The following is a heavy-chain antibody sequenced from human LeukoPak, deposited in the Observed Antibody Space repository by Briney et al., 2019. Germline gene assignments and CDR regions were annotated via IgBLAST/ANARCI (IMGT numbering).Heavy chain of an antibody. D-gene: IGHD4-17*01. CDR3: ARLGSLFASYGDYDGFDY. J-gene: IGHJ4*02. CDR1: GGTFSSYT. Sequence: GASVKVSCKASGGTFSSYTISWVRQAPGQGRECMGRIIPILGIANYAQKFQGRVTITADTSTSTAYMELSSLRSEDTAVYYCARLGSLFASYGDYDGFDYWGQGTLVTVSS. V-gene: IGHV1-69*02. CDR2: IIPILGIA.